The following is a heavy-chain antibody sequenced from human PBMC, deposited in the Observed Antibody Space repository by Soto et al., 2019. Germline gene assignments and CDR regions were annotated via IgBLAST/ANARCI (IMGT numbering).Heavy chain of an antibody. CDR3: ANAWRRGYSGYDIWGY. J-gene: IGHJ4*02. D-gene: IGHD5-12*01. Sequence: SETLSLSCTVPGGSISSSSYYWGWIRQPPGKGLEWIGSIYYSGSTYYNPSLKSRVTISVDTSKNQFSLKLSSVTAADTAVYYCANAWRRGYSGYDIWGYWGQGTLDTVSS. V-gene: IGHV4-39*01. CDR2: IYYSGST. CDR1: GGSISSSSYY.